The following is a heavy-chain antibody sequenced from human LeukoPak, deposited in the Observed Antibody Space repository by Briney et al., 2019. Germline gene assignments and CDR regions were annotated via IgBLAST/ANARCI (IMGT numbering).Heavy chain of an antibody. CDR2: IYYSGST. D-gene: IGHD3-9*01. CDR1: GGSISSYY. CDR3: ASIVINYDILTGYPKRWFDP. J-gene: IGHJ5*02. Sequence: SETLSLTCTVSGGSISSYYWSWIRQPPGKGLEWIGYIYYSGSTNYNPSLKSRVTISVDTSKNQFSLKLSSVTAADTAVYYCASIVINYDILTGYPKRWFDPWGQGTLVTVSS. V-gene: IGHV4-59*01.